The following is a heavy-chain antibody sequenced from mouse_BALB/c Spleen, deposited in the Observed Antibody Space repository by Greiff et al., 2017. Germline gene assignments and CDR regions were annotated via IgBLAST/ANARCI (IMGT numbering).Heavy chain of an antibody. Sequence: QVQLQQPGAELVKPGASVKMSCKASGYTFTSYNMHWVKQTPGQGLEWIGAIYPGNGDTSYNQKFKGKATLTADNSSSTAYMQLSSLTAEDSAVYYCARGQVDDGGQGTSVTVSS. J-gene: IGHJ4*01. CDR3: ARGQVDD. V-gene: IGHV1-12*01. CDR1: GYTFTSYN. D-gene: IGHD6-1*01. CDR2: IYPGNGDT.